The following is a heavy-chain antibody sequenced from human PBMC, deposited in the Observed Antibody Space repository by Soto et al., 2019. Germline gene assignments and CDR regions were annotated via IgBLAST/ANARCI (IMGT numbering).Heavy chain of an antibody. CDR1: GGTFSSYA. V-gene: IGHV1-69*13. J-gene: IGHJ3*02. D-gene: IGHD2-2*02. Sequence: ASVKVSCKASGGTFSSYAISWVRQAPGQGLEWMGGIIPIFGTANYAQKFQGRVTITADESTSTAYMELSSLRSEDTAAYYCAPRYCSSTSCYTGAFDIWGQGTMVAVSS. CDR3: APRYCSSTSCYTGAFDI. CDR2: IIPIFGTA.